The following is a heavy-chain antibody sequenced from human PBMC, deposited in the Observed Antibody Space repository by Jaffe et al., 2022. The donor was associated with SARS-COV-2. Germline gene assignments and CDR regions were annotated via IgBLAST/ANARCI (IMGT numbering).Heavy chain of an antibody. Sequence: QVQLQESGPGLVKPSQTLSLTCTVSGGSISSGSYYWSWIRQPAGKGLEWIGRIYTSGSTNYNPSLKSRVTISVDTSKNQFSLKLSSVTAADTAVYYCARSERYEQQLVRAYYYYYGMDVWGQGTTVTVSS. CDR2: IYTSGST. V-gene: IGHV4-61*02. CDR1: GGSISSGSYY. D-gene: IGHD6-13*01. J-gene: IGHJ6*02. CDR3: ARSERYEQQLVRAYYYYYGMDV.